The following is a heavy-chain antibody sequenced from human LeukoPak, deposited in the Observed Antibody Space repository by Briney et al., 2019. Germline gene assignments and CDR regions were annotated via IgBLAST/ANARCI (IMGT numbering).Heavy chain of an antibody. J-gene: IGHJ4*02. V-gene: IGHV4-4*07. Sequence: SETLSLTCTVSGGSISSYYWSWIRQPAGKGLEWIGRIYTSGSTNYNPSLKSRVTISVDTSKNQFSLKLSSVTAADTAVYYCARVHYDSSGSSYFDYWGQGTLVTVSS. CDR1: GGSISSYY. CDR3: ARVHYDSSGSSYFDY. CDR2: IYTSGST. D-gene: IGHD3-22*01.